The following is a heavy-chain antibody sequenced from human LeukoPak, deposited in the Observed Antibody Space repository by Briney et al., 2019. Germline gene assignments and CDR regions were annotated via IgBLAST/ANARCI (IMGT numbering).Heavy chain of an antibody. V-gene: IGHV1-2*06. J-gene: IGHJ4*02. CDR1: GYTFTAYY. CDR3: ARDQGSLTRSWYTGY. Sequence: ASVKVSCKASGYTFTAYYMHWVRQAPGQGLEWMGRINPYSGDTNFAQKFQGRVTMTRDTSITTAYMDLSSLTPDDTAVYFCARDQGSLTRSWYTGYWGQGTQVPVSS. D-gene: IGHD6-13*01. CDR2: INPYSGDT.